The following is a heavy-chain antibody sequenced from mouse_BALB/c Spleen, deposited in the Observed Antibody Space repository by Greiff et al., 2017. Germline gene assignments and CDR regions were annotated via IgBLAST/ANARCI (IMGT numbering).Heavy chain of an antibody. V-gene: IGHV3-8*02. CDR2: ISYSGST. D-gene: IGHD3-1*01. CDR3: ALSGGATAWFAY. Sequence: EVKLVESGPSLVKPSQTLSLTCSVTGDSITSGYWNWIRKFPGNKLEYMGYISYSGSTYYNPSLKSRISITRDTSKNQYYLQLNSVTTEDTATYYCALSGGATAWFAYWGQGTLVTVSA. CDR1: GDSITSGY. J-gene: IGHJ3*01.